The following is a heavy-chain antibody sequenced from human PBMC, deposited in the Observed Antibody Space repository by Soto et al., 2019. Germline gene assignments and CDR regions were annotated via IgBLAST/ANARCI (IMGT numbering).Heavy chain of an antibody. CDR1: GYTFTSYA. CDR3: ASEGLQFWTRAYFDY. D-gene: IGHD5-12*01. V-gene: IGHV1-3*01. Sequence: QVQLVQSGAEVKKPGASVKVSCKASGYTFTSYAMHWVRQAPGQRLEWMGWINAGNGNTKYSQKFQGRVTITRDTSASTAYMELSSLRSEDTAVYYCASEGLQFWTRAYFDYWGQGTLVTVSS. CDR2: INAGNGNT. J-gene: IGHJ4*02.